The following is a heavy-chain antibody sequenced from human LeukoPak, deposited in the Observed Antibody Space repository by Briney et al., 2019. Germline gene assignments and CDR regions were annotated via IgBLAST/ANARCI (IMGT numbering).Heavy chain of an antibody. Sequence: PSETLSLTCTVSGGSISSYYWSWIWQPPGKGLEWIGYIYYSGSTNYNPSLKSRVTISVDTSKNQFSLKLSSVTAADTAVYYCARDPWSYYYMDVWGKGTTVTVSS. V-gene: IGHV4-59*01. J-gene: IGHJ6*03. CDR2: IYYSGST. CDR1: GGSISSYY. D-gene: IGHD2-8*01. CDR3: ARDPWSYYYMDV.